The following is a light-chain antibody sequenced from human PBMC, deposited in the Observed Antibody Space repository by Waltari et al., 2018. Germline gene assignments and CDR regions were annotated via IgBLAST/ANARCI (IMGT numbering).Light chain of an antibody. CDR3: HHSYNLPYT. Sequence: DIVLTQSPDFQSVTPKEKVTLNCRADQSIGSRLHWYQQKSNQSPKVLIKYASQAYSGVPSRVSGSGSGTYFTLTINGLEAEDTATYYCHHSYNLPYTFGQGTKLEIK. CDR2: YAS. V-gene: IGKV6-21*01. CDR1: QSIGSR. J-gene: IGKJ2*01.